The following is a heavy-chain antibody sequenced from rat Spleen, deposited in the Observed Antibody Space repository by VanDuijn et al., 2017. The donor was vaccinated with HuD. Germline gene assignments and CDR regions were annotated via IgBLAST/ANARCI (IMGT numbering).Heavy chain of an antibody. V-gene: IGHV2-47*01. CDR1: GLSLTSNS. CDR3: ARADRSAIYTDGS. D-gene: IGHD1-2*01. J-gene: IGHJ2*01. Sequence: QVQLKESGPGLVQPSQTLSLTCTVSGLSLTSNSVSWIRQPPGKGLEWIAAISSGGSTNYNSGLKSRLGISRDTSKSQVYLEMTSLQTEDTATYYCARADRSAIYTDGSWREGVMVTVSS. CDR2: ISSGGST.